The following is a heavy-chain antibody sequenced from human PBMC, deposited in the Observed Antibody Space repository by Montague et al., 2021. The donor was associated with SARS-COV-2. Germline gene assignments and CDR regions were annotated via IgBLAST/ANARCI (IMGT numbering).Heavy chain of an antibody. V-gene: IGHV4-39*02. J-gene: IGHJ3*02. Sequence: SETLSLTCTVSGGSISSSNYYWDWIRQPPGKGLEWIGSIYDSGSTYYNPSLKSRVTISVDTSENHFSLKLSSVTAADTAVYYCARRGRKLLPVATTVGGFDTWGQGTMVTVSS. CDR2: IYDSGST. D-gene: IGHD5-12*01. CDR1: GGSISSSNYY. CDR3: ARRGRKLLPVATTVGGFDT.